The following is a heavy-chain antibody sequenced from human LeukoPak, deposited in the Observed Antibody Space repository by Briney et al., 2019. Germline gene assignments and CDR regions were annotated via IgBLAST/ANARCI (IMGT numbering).Heavy chain of an antibody. CDR2: ISGRGDTT. Sequence: PGGSLRLSCAASGFTFSSYAMSWVRQAPGKGLEWVSTISGRGDTTYYAGSVKGRFTISRDNSKNTLYLQMSSLRAEDTALYYCAKAIVGGTFHAFDMWGQGTVVTVSS. D-gene: IGHD1-26*01. V-gene: IGHV3-23*01. CDR3: AKAIVGGTFHAFDM. J-gene: IGHJ3*02. CDR1: GFTFSSYA.